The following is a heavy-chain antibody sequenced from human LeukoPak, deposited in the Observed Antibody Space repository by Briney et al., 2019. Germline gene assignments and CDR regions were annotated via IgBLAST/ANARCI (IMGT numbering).Heavy chain of an antibody. J-gene: IGHJ4*02. Sequence: GGSPRLSCAASGFTFSSYSMNWVRQAPGKGLEWVSSISSSSSYIYYADSVKGRFTISRDNAKNSLYLQMNSLRAEDTAVYYCARARGSMVRGAPPSRWGQGTLVTVSS. CDR3: ARARGSMVRGAPPSR. CDR2: ISSSSSYI. V-gene: IGHV3-21*01. D-gene: IGHD3-10*01. CDR1: GFTFSSYS.